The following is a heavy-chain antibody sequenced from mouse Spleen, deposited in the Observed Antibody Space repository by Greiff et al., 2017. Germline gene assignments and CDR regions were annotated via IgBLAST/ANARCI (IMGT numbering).Heavy chain of an antibody. D-gene: IGHD4-1*01. CDR1: GYSITSGYY. J-gene: IGHJ2*01. CDR3: ARANWYFDY. CDR2: ISYDGSN. Sequence: EVQVVESGPGLVKPSQSLSLTCSVTGYSITSGYYWNWIRQFPGNKLEWMGYISYDGSNNYNPSLKNRISITRDTSKNQFFLKLNSVTTEDTATYYCARANWYFDYWGQGTTLTVSS. V-gene: IGHV3-6*01.